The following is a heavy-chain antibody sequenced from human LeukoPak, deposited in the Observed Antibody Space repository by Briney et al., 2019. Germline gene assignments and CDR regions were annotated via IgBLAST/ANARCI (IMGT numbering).Heavy chain of an antibody. V-gene: IGHV3-74*01. Sequence: GGSLTLSCAASGFSFSSHWMHWVRQVPGKGLVWVSRINSDGSSTSYADSVKGRFTISRDNTKNTLYLEMNSLRAEDTALYYCARIRGYNYGFFDYWSQGTLVTVSS. D-gene: IGHD5-18*01. J-gene: IGHJ4*02. CDR1: GFSFSSHW. CDR2: INSDGSST. CDR3: ARIRGYNYGFFDY.